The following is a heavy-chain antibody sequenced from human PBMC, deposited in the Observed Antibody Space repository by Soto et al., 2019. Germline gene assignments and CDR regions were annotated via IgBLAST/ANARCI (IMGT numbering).Heavy chain of an antibody. D-gene: IGHD2-15*01. CDR1: GYTFTTYG. CDR2: ITAYNGNT. V-gene: IGHV1-18*01. Sequence: ASVKVSCKVSGYTFTTYGISWVRQAPGQGLEWMGWITAYNGNTNYAQKFQGRVTMTTDTSTSTAYMELRSLKSDDTAVYYCARVHVCSGSSCWNFDYWGQGTLVTVSS. J-gene: IGHJ4*02. CDR3: ARVHVCSGSSCWNFDY.